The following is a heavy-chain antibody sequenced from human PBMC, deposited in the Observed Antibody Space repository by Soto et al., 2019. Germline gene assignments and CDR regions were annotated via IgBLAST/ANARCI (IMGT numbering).Heavy chain of an antibody. CDR1: GGSISSGDYY. D-gene: IGHD5-12*01. V-gene: IGHV4-30-4*01. Sequence: QVQLQESGPGLVKPSQTLSLTCTVSGGSISSGDYYWSWIRQPPGKGLEWIGYIYYSGSTYYNPSLKSRVTILVDTSKNQFSLKLSSVTAADTAVYYCARVRSGYDLPFDYWGQGTLVTVSS. J-gene: IGHJ4*02. CDR2: IYYSGST. CDR3: ARVRSGYDLPFDY.